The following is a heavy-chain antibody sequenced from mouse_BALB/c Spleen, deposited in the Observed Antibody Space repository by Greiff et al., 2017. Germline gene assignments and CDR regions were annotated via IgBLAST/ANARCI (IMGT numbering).Heavy chain of an antibody. CDR1: GFTFSSFG. CDR2: ISSGSSTI. J-gene: IGHJ4*01. Sequence: DVHLVESGGGLVQPGGSRKLSCAASGFTFSSFGMHWVRQAPEKGLEWVAYISSGSSTIYYADTVKGRFTISRDNPKNTLFLQMTSLRSEDTAMYYCATYYGSSGTDYAMDYWGQGTSVTVSS. CDR3: ATYYGSSGTDYAMDY. V-gene: IGHV5-17*02. D-gene: IGHD1-1*01.